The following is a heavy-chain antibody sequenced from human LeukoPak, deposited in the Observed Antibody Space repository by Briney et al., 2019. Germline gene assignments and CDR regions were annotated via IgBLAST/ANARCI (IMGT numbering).Heavy chain of an antibody. D-gene: IGHD3-9*01. J-gene: IGHJ4*02. CDR3: ARGPYYDILTGYSNLPPYYFDY. V-gene: IGHV1-2*02. CDR2: ISPKSGGT. CDR1: GYSFTGHY. Sequence: ASVKVSCKASGYSFTGHYMHWVRQAPGQGLEWMGWISPKSGGTNYAQKFQGRVTMTRDTSISTAYMELSSLRSEDTAVYYCARGPYYDILTGYSNLPPYYFDYWGQGTLVTVSS.